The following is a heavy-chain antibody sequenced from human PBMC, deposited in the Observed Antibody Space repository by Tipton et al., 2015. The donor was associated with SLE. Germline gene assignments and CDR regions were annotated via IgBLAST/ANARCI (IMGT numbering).Heavy chain of an antibody. CDR1: GGSISNYY. Sequence: TLSLTCTVSGGSISNYYWSWIRQPPGKGLEWIGNIYYSGITYQNPSLKSRLTMSVDTSKNQFSLKLNSVTAADTAVYWCARHVLYTTVGPHWYFDLWGRGTLVTVSS. CDR3: ARHVLYTTVGPHWYFDL. V-gene: IGHV4-59*04. D-gene: IGHD1-1*01. J-gene: IGHJ2*01. CDR2: IYYSGIT.